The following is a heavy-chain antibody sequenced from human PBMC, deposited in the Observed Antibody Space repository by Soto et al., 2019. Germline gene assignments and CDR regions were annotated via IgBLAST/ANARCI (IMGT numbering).Heavy chain of an antibody. CDR2: TYYRSKWYN. CDR3: ARDRYSSTWNNWFDP. V-gene: IGHV6-1*01. D-gene: IGHD6-13*01. CDR1: GDSVSSNSAA. J-gene: IGHJ5*02. Sequence: SQTLSLTCAISGDSVSSNSAAWNWIRQSPSRGLEWLGRTYYRSKWYNDYPVSLKSRITINPATSMTQFSLQLNSVTPEDTAVYYCARDRYSSTWNNWFDPWGQGTLVSVSS.